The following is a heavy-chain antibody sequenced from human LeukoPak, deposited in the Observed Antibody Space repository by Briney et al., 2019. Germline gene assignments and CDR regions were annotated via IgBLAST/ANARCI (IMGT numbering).Heavy chain of an antibody. J-gene: IGHJ4*02. CDR2: VGGSDGRT. V-gene: IGHV3-23*01. CDR3: AKDGSRYFDY. CDR1: GFTFSTYN. Sequence: GASLRLSCAASGFTFSTYNMNWVRQAPGKGLEWVSAVGGSDGRTNYAAFVKGRFTIYRDNSKNTLYLQMNSLRADDTAVYYCAKDGSRYFDYWGQGTLDTLPS.